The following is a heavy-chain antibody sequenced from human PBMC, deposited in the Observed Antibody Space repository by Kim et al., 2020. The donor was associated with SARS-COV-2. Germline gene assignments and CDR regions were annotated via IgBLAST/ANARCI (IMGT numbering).Heavy chain of an antibody. V-gene: IGHV4-39*01. CDR1: GGSISSSSYY. CDR2: IYYSGST. Sequence: SETLSLTCTVSGGSISSSSYYWGWIRQPPGKGLEWIGSIYYSGSTYYNPSLKSRVTISVDTSKNQFSLKLSSVTAADTAVYYCARLDMRDSYGSTNWGQGTLVTVSS. J-gene: IGHJ4*02. CDR3: ARLDMRDSYGSTN. D-gene: IGHD5-18*01.